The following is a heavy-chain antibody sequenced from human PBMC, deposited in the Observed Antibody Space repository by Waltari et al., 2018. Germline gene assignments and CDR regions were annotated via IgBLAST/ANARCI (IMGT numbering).Heavy chain of an antibody. CDR2: IDPNSGAT. Sequence: QAQLVQSGAAVKKPGASVKVSCKASEYSFLDYYMHWLRQAPGQGLEWMGWIDPNSGATKYTQRFQGRVSMTRDTSISTVYMELSRLRSDDTAVFYCARDGSLDIWGQGTTVIVSS. V-gene: IGHV1-2*02. CDR3: ARDGSLDI. J-gene: IGHJ3*02. CDR1: EYSFLDYY.